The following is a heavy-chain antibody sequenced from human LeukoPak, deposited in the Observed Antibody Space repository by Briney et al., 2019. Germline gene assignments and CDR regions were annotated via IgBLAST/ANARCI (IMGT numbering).Heavy chain of an antibody. CDR2: ISYDGSNK. CDR3: AKGHPSDY. CDR1: GFTFSSYG. J-gene: IGHJ4*02. Sequence: GSLRLSCAASGFTFSSYGMHWVRQAPGKGLEWVAVISYDGSNKYYADSVKGRFTISRDNSKNTLYLQMNSLRAEDTAVYYCAKGHPSDYWGQGTLVTVSS. V-gene: IGHV3-30*18.